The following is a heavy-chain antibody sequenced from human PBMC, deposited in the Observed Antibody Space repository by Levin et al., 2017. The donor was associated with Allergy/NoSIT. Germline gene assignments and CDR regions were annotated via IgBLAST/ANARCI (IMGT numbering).Heavy chain of an antibody. J-gene: IGHJ3*02. CDR2: TCYRSKWDN. CDR1: GDSISSTSAT. D-gene: IGHD5-18*01. CDR3: ARAGGSYGSRVDDAFDI. Sequence: SQTLSLTCAISGDSISSTSATWNWIRQSPSRGLEWLGWTCYRSKWDNDSAVSVKSRITINPATSKNQFSLQLNSVSPEDTAVYYCARAGGSYGSRVDDAFDIWGQGTMVTVSS. V-gene: IGHV6-1*01.